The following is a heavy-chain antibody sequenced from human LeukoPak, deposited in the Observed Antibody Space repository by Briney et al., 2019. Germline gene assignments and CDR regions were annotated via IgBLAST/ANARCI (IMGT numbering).Heavy chain of an antibody. D-gene: IGHD1-26*01. V-gene: IGHV4-61*02. CDR3: AEYSGSYGLGY. CDR2: IYTSGST. CDR1: GVSVSSGSYY. J-gene: IGHJ4*02. Sequence: SETLSLTCTVSGVSVSSGSYYWSWIRQPAGKGLEWIGRIYTSGSTNYNPSLKSRVTISVDKPKNQFSLKLSSVTAADTAVYYCAEYSGSYGLGYWGQGTLVTVSS.